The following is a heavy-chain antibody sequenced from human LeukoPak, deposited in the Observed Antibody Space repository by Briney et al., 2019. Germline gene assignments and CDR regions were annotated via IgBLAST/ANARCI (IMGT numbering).Heavy chain of an antibody. Sequence: SETLPLTCTVSGGSISSYYWSWIRQPPGKGLEWIGYIYYSGSTNYNPSLKSRVTISVDTSKNQFSLKLSSVTAADTAVYYCARDVAVLPSGVFDIWGQGTMVTVSS. CDR3: ARDVAVLPSGVFDI. J-gene: IGHJ3*02. V-gene: IGHV4-59*01. CDR2: IYYSGST. CDR1: GGSISSYY. D-gene: IGHD2-8*02.